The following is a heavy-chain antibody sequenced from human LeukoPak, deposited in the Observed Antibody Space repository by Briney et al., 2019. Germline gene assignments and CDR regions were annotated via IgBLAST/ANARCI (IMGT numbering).Heavy chain of an antibody. J-gene: IGHJ4*02. CDR1: GGTFRSYS. CDR2: IIPVSGTP. CDR3: ARDRADYYDSSGHFDY. Sequence: GASVKVSCKASGGTFRSYSISWVRQAPGQGLEWMGGIIPVSGTPNYEQKFQDRVTITADESTSTAYMELSSLRSEDTAVYYCARDRADYYDSSGHFDYWGQGTLVTVSS. V-gene: IGHV1-69*13. D-gene: IGHD3-22*01.